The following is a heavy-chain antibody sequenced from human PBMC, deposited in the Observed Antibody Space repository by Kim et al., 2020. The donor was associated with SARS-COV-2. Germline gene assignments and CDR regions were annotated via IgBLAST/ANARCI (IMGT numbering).Heavy chain of an antibody. D-gene: IGHD2-2*03. CDR3: LKGGWGGYWDY. J-gene: IGHJ4*02. CDR1: GFTFIGHA. Sequence: GGSLRLSCITSGFTFIGHAMRGVRQALGRVLERVSSSDGSYGATYYEDPVKGRFSISRDDSNNTLYRQRSDYTADDNAATYCLKGGWGGYWDYWGQGTLV. V-gene: IGHV3-23*01. CDR2: SDGSYGAT.